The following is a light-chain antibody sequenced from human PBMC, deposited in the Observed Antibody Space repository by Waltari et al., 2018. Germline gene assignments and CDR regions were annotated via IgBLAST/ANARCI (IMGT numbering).Light chain of an antibody. CDR3: SSYTSSSTLVV. CDR2: EVS. V-gene: IGLV2-14*01. Sequence: QSALTQPASVSGSPGQSITISCTGTSRAVGGYNYVPWYQQHPGKAPKLMIYEVSNRPSGVSNRFSGSNSGNTASLTISGLQAEDEADYYCSSYTSSSTLVVFGGGTKLTVL. CDR1: SRAVGGYNY. J-gene: IGLJ2*01.